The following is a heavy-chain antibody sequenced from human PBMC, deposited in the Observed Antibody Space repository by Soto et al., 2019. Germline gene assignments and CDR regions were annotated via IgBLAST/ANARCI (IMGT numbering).Heavy chain of an antibody. V-gene: IGHV3-21*01. CDR1: GFTFSRNT. D-gene: IGHD3-3*02. CDR2: ITSSGSYV. Sequence: GGSLRLSCVTSGFTFSRNTMNWVRQAPGEGLEWVASITSSGSYVYYADSVKGRFSASRDNAKNSLSLQMDSLRPDDTAIYFCVKDEGIEAMDVWGQGTTVTVSS. CDR3: VKDEGIEAMDV. J-gene: IGHJ6*02.